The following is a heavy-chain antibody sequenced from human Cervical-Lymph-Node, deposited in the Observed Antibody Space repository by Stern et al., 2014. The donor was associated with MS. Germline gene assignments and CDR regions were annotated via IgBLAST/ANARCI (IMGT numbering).Heavy chain of an antibody. J-gene: IGHJ3*02. Sequence: QVQLGQSGAEVKKPGASVKVSCKASGYTFTSYGFSWVRKAPRPGLEWMGWISAYNGNTNYAQKLQGRVTMTTDTSTSTAYMELRSLRSDDTAVYYCASEAEGAFDIWGQGTMVTVSS. V-gene: IGHV1-18*04. CDR1: GYTFTSYG. CDR3: ASEAEGAFDI. D-gene: IGHD1-14*01. CDR2: ISAYNGNT.